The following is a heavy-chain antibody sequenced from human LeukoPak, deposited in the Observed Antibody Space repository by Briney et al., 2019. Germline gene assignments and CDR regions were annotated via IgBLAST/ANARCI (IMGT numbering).Heavy chain of an antibody. CDR1: GGSISTDY. V-gene: IGHV4-59*01. Sequence: SETLSLTCTVSGGSISTDYWSWIRQPPGKGMEWIGYIHYSGSTNYNPSLRSRVTISVDTSKNQSSLRLSSVTAADTAVYYCARVGSGSYYNRGYYGMDVWGQGTTVTVSS. D-gene: IGHD3-10*01. J-gene: IGHJ6*02. CDR3: ARVGSGSYYNRGYYGMDV. CDR2: IHYSGST.